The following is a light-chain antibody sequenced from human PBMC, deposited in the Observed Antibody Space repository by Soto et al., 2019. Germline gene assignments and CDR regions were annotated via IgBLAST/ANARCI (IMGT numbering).Light chain of an antibody. CDR3: CSYTSSTNYV. J-gene: IGLJ1*01. V-gene: IGLV2-14*01. CDR1: SSDISIYNY. CDR2: EVS. Sequence: QSVLTQPASVSGSPGQSITISCTGTSSDISIYNYVSWYQQHPGKAPKLIIYEVSNRPSGISNRFSGAKSGNTASLTISGLQVEDDADYYCCSYTSSTNYVFGAGTKVTVL.